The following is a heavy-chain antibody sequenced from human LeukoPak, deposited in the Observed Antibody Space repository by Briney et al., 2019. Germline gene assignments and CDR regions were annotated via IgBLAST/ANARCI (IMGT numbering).Heavy chain of an antibody. Sequence: GGSLRLSCAASGFTFSNAWMSWVRQAPGKGLEWVGRIKSKTDGGTTDYAAPVKGRFTISRDDSKNTLCLQMNSLKTEDTAVYYCTTELVVVSAATYYFDYWGQGTLVTVSS. CDR1: GFTFSNAW. CDR3: TTELVVVSAATYYFDY. V-gene: IGHV3-15*01. J-gene: IGHJ4*02. D-gene: IGHD2-2*01. CDR2: IKSKTDGGTT.